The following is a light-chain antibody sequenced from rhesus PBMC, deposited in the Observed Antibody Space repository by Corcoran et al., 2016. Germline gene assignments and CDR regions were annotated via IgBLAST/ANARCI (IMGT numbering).Light chain of an antibody. CDR1: QSVSSY. J-gene: IGKJ2*01. Sequence: QVILTQSPASLSLSPGERATLSCRASQSVSSYLAWYQQQPGQAPRLHIYCASYRATGIPDRFSGSGAGTDVTLTISSLEPEDFAVYFCQKFSSSPHSFGQGTKVEIK. V-gene: IGKV3-53*01. CDR2: CAS. CDR3: QKFSSSPHS.